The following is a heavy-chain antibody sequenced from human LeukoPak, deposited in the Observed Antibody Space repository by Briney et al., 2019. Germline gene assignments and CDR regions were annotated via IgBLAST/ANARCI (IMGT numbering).Heavy chain of an antibody. Sequence: SETLSLTCTVSGGSISSYYWSWIRQPPGKGLDWIGYIYYSGSTNYNPSLKSRVTISVHTSKNQFSLKLSSVNAADTAVYYCARVFHTYYYDCSSINWFDPWGQGTLVTVSS. CDR1: GGSISSYY. CDR2: IYYSGST. J-gene: IGHJ5*02. D-gene: IGHD3-22*01. V-gene: IGHV4-59*01. CDR3: ARVFHTYYYDCSSINWFDP.